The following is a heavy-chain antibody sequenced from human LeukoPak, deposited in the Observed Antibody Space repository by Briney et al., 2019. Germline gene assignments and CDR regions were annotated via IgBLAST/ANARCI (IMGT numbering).Heavy chain of an antibody. CDR2: IIPIFGTA. CDR1: GGTFSIYA. Sequence: GASVTVSFTASGGTFSIYAISWVRQAPGQGLEWMGGIIPIFGTANYAQKFQGRVTITADESTSTAYMELSSLRSEDTAVYYCARGPFIGAFDIWGQGTMVTVSS. J-gene: IGHJ3*02. CDR3: ARGPFIGAFDI. V-gene: IGHV1-69*01. D-gene: IGHD2-15*01.